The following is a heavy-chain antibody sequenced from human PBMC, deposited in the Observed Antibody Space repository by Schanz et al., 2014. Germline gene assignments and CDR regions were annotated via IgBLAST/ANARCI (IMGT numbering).Heavy chain of an antibody. J-gene: IGHJ3*01. CDR1: GYTFTSYG. CDR3: ASGIPYCSSTSCSGLDAYDV. V-gene: IGHV1-18*01. Sequence: QGQLVQSGAEVKKPGASVKVSCKASGYTFTSYGITWVRQAPGQGLEWMGWISAYNGHTTYAQKFQCRVTMTTDTSTSTAYMELRNVRYDDTAMYYCASGIPYCSSTSCSGLDAYDVWGQGTLVTVSS. CDR2: ISAYNGHT. D-gene: IGHD2-2*01.